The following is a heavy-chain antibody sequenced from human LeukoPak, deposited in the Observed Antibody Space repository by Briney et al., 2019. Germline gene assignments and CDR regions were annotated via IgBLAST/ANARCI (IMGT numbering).Heavy chain of an antibody. CDR1: GYTFTGYY. CDR2: INPNSGGT. J-gene: IGHJ4*02. Sequence: ASVKVSCKASGYTFTGYYMHWVRQAPGQGVEWMGWINPNSGGTNYVQKFQGRVTMTRDTSISTAYMELSRLRSDDTAVYYCARDYYDSSGYYYPKDYWGQGTLVTVSS. D-gene: IGHD3-22*01. CDR3: ARDYYDSSGYYYPKDY. V-gene: IGHV1-2*02.